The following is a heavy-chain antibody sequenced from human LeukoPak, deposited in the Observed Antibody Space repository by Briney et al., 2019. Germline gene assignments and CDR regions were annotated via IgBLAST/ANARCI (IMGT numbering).Heavy chain of an antibody. J-gene: IGHJ6*03. CDR3: ARRAGYEAVYYYMDV. CDR1: GGSISSSSYY. V-gene: IGHV4-39*07. D-gene: IGHD2-15*01. Sequence: SETLSLTCTVSGGSISSSSYYWGWIRQPPGKGLEWIGSIYHSGSTYYNPSLKSRVTISVDTSKNQFSLKLSSVTAADTAVYYCARRAGYEAVYYYMDVWGKGTTVTVSS. CDR2: IYHSGST.